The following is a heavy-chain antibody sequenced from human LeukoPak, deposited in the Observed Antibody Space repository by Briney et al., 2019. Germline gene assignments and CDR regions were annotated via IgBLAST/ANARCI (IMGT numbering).Heavy chain of an antibody. CDR3: ARGSGFVVVPAANAFDI. V-gene: IGHV1-69*01. D-gene: IGHD2-2*01. CDR1: GGTFSSYA. J-gene: IGHJ3*02. CDR2: IIPIFGTA. Sequence: GSSVKVSCKASGGTFSSYAISWVRQAPGQGLEWMGGIIPIFGTANYAQKFQGRVTITADESTSTAYMELSSLRSEDTAVYYCARGSGFVVVPAANAFDIWGQGTMVTVSS.